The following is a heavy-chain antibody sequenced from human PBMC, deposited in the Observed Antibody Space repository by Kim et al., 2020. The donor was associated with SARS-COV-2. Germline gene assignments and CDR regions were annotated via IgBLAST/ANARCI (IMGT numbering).Heavy chain of an antibody. CDR1: AVSINSGSYY. CDR3: AKRAYGVGFDP. Sequence: SETLSLTCTVSAVSINSGSYYWGWIRQAPGKGLEWIGTIYSSWNTFYNPSLMSRVTISRDTSMNQFFLKMNSVTTADTAVYYCAKRAYGVGFDPWGQGILVTVSS. D-gene: IGHD2-8*01. V-gene: IGHV4-39*01. CDR2: IYSSWNT. J-gene: IGHJ5*02.